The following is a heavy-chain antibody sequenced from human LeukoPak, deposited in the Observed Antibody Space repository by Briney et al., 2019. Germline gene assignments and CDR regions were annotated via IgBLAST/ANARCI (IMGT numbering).Heavy chain of an antibody. CDR3: ARLRFLDKSLHY. Sequence: ASVKVSCKASGGTFSSYAISWVRQAPGQGLEWMGWINPNSGGTNYTQKFQDRVTMTRDTSISTAYMELSRLRSDDTAVYYCARLRFLDKSLHYWGQGTLVTVSS. CDR1: GGTFSSYA. J-gene: IGHJ4*02. D-gene: IGHD3-3*01. CDR2: INPNSGGT. V-gene: IGHV1-2*02.